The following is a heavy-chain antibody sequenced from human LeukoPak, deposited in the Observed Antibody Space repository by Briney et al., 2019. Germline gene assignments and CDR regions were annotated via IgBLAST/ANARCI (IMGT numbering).Heavy chain of an antibody. CDR3: ARGIPPYSSGWLTLNWFDP. Sequence: SETLSLTCTVSGGSIKSNSFYWGWARQPPGKGLEWIGIGSLSYSGSTYYSPSLKTRITISVDMAKSQSSLKLSSVTAADTAVYYCARGIPPYSSGWLTLNWFDPWGQGTLVTVSS. CDR1: GGSIKSNSFY. D-gene: IGHD6-19*01. V-gene: IGHV4-39*01. J-gene: IGHJ5*02. CDR2: LSYSGST.